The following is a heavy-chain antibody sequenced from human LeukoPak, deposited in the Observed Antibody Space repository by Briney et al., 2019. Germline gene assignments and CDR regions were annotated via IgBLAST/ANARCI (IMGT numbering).Heavy chain of an antibody. V-gene: IGHV3-7*01. J-gene: IGHJ4*02. CDR3: ARDGGPFDH. CDR2: IKQDGGEK. CDR1: GFTFSSHW. D-gene: IGHD3-16*01. Sequence: PGGSLRLACPASGFTFSSHWMSWVRQAPGKGLEWVANIKQDGGEKYYVASVKGRFTISRDNAKNSLFLQMNSLRAEDTAVYYCARDGGPFDHWGQGTLVTVSS.